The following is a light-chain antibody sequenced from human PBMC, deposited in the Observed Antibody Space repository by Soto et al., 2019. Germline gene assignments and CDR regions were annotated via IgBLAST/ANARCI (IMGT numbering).Light chain of an antibody. CDR2: EVV. CDR1: KNDIGVYDF. J-gene: IGLJ1*01. CDR3: TSYAGSNTYV. V-gene: IGLV2-8*01. Sequence: QSALTQPPSASGSPGQSVTISCTGTKNDIGVYDFVSWYQHHPGKAPRLIIYEVVQRPSGVHDRFSGSKSGNTASLTVSGIQAADEADYFCTSYAGSNTYVFGSGTKVTVL.